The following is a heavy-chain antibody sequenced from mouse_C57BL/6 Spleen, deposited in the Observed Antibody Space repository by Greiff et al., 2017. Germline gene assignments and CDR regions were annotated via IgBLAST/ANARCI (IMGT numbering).Heavy chain of an antibody. D-gene: IGHD1-1*01. J-gene: IGHJ4*01. CDR1: GYTFTSYW. CDR2: IDPNSGGT. CDR3: AGGTTGVGGAMDY. V-gene: IGHV1-72*01. Sequence: QVQLQQPGAELVKPGASVTLSCKASGYTFTSYWMHWVKQRPGRGLEWIGRIDPNSGGTKYNEKFKSKAPLTVDKPSSTAYMQLSSLTAEDSAVYYGAGGTTGVGGAMDYWGQGTSVTVSS.